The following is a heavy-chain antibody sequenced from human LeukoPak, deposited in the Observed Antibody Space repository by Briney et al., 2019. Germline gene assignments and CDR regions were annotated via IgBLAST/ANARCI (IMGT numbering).Heavy chain of an antibody. Sequence: PSETLSLTCTVSGGSISSSSYYWGWIRQPPGKGLEWIGSIYYSGSTYYNPSLKSRVTISVDTSKNQFSLKLSSVTAADTAVYYCARRRWLQPRPDAFDIWGQGTMVAVSS. D-gene: IGHD5-24*01. CDR3: ARRRWLQPRPDAFDI. J-gene: IGHJ3*02. V-gene: IGHV4-39*01. CDR1: GGSISSSSYY. CDR2: IYYSGST.